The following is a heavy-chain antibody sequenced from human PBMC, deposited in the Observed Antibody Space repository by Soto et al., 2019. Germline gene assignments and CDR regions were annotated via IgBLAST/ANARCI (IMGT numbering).Heavy chain of an antibody. CDR3: AKVGKVVVSKGANFDY. CDR1: GFTFSSYA. D-gene: IGHD3-22*01. Sequence: EVQLLESGGGLVQPVGSLRLSCAASGFTFSSYAMSWVRQAPGKGLEWVSAISGSGGSTYYADYVKGRFTISRDNSKNTLYLQMNSLRAEDTAVSYCAKVGKVVVSKGANFDYWGQGTLVTVSS. CDR2: ISGSGGST. J-gene: IGHJ4*02. V-gene: IGHV3-23*01.